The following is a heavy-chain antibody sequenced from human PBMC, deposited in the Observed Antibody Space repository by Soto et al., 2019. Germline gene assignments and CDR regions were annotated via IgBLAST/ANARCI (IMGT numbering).Heavy chain of an antibody. Sequence: LSLTCTVSGGSISSGGYYWSWIRQHPGKGLEWIGYIYYSGSTYYNPSLKSRVTISVDTSKNQFSLKLSSVTAADTAVYYCARDQSPPFEGFDPWGQGTLVTSPQ. J-gene: IGHJ5*02. CDR1: GGSISSGGYY. CDR2: IYYSGST. V-gene: IGHV4-31*03. CDR3: ARDQSPPFEGFDP. D-gene: IGHD3-9*01.